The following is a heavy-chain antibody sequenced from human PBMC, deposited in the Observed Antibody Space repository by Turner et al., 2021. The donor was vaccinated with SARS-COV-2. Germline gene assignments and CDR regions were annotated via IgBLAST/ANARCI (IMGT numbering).Heavy chain of an antibody. V-gene: IGHV3-9*01. CDR2: ISWNSGTI. CDR1: GFTFADYA. J-gene: IGHJ4*02. D-gene: IGHD3-22*01. Sequence: EVQLVESGGGLVQPGRSLRLSCAASGFTFADYAMHWVRQATGKGLEGVAGISWNSGTIGYADSVKGRFIISRDNAKNSLYLQMNRLRAEDTALYYCAKDMLQATYYYDSSGQYGFDYWGQGTLVTVSS. CDR3: AKDMLQATYYYDSSGQYGFDY.